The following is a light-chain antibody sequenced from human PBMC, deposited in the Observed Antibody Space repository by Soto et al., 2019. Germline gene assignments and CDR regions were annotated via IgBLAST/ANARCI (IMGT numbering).Light chain of an antibody. CDR3: QPFDDPVT. Sequence: IVLTQYPGTPSVSSGERGTLSCRASHSVSRTYLAWYQQKPGQAPRLLIYGASDRATGTPDRFSGSGSGTVFPLTISRLEPEDSAVDDCQPFDDPVTFGQGTRLEIK. J-gene: IGKJ5*01. CDR2: GAS. CDR1: HSVSRTY. V-gene: IGKV3-20*01.